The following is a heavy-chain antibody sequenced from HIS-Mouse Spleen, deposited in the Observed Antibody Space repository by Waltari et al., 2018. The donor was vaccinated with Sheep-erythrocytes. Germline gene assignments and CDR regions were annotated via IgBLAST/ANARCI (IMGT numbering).Heavy chain of an antibody. CDR1: GYTFTGYY. CDR3: ARDGGEDRVPGSKGDRISFQH. CDR2: INPNRGGT. Sequence: QVQLVQSGAEVKKPGASVKVSCKASGYTFTGYYMHWVRQAPGQGLEWMGWINPNRGGTNYAQKFQGRVTMTGDTSISTAYMELSRLRSDDTAVYYWARDGGEDRVPGSKGDRISFQHWGQGTLVTVSS. D-gene: IGHD2-15*01. V-gene: IGHV1-2*02. J-gene: IGHJ1*01.